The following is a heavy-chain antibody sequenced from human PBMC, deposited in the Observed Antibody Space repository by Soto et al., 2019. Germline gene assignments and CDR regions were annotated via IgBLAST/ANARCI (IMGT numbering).Heavy chain of an antibody. Sequence: VSVKVSCKASGYAFSGYYMHLVRQAPGQGLEWMGWINPNTGGTNYAQKFQGWVTMTRDTSISTAYMELSRLRSDDTAVYYCATARDGYNYYFDYWGQGTLVTVSS. V-gene: IGHV1-2*04. CDR2: INPNTGGT. CDR1: GYAFSGYY. CDR3: ATARDGYNYYFDY. J-gene: IGHJ4*02. D-gene: IGHD5-12*01.